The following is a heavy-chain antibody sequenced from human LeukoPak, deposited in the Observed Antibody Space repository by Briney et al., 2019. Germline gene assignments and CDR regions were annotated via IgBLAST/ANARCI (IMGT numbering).Heavy chain of an antibody. Sequence: PGRSLRLSCAASGFIFSSYGMNWVRQAPGKGLEGVAIIWYDGSNKYYADSVKGRFTISRDNSQNTVYLQMNSLRAEDTAVYYCARTGLGYYGSGRYYHSGRVEYWGQGTLVTVSS. V-gene: IGHV3-33*01. CDR1: GFIFSSYG. CDR3: ARTGLGYYGSGRYYHSGRVEY. D-gene: IGHD3-10*01. CDR2: IWYDGSNK. J-gene: IGHJ4*02.